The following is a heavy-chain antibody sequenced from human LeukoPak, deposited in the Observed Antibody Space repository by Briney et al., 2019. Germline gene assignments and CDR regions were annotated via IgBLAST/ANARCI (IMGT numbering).Heavy chain of an antibody. CDR1: GFTFSSYG. D-gene: IGHD3-3*01. V-gene: IGHV3-30*18. CDR2: ISYDGNNK. Sequence: GGSLRLSCATSGFTFSSYGVHWLRQAPGKGLEWVAFISYDGNNKYYADSVKGRFTISRDNSKNTLFLQMNSLRADDPAVYFCAKVGGVVIPGSYWGQGTLVTISS. CDR3: AKVGGVVIPGSY. J-gene: IGHJ4*02.